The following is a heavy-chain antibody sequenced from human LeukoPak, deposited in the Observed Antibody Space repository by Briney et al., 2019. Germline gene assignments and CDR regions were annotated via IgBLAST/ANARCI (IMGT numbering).Heavy chain of an antibody. Sequence: SETLSLTCTVSGGSISSSGYYWGWIRQPPGKGLEWIASIYYSGSTYYNPSLKSRATISVDTSKNQLSLKLSSLTAADTAVYYCARHEYSGSYYGLSWFDPWGQGTLVTVSS. CDR3: ARHEYSGSYYGLSWFDP. CDR2: IYYSGST. J-gene: IGHJ5*02. V-gene: IGHV4-39*01. CDR1: GGSISSSGYY. D-gene: IGHD1-26*01.